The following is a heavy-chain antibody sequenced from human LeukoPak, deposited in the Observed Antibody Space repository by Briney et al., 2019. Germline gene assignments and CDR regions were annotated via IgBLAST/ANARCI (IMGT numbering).Heavy chain of an antibody. D-gene: IGHD4-17*01. CDR3: AKDSTVTLFYYYYGMDV. J-gene: IGHJ6*02. V-gene: IGHV3-23*01. CDR1: GFTFSSYA. CDR2: ISGSGGST. Sequence: GGSLRLSCAASGFTFSSYAMSWVREAPGKGLGWVSAISGSGGSTYYADSVKGRFTISRDNSKNTLYLQMNSLRAEDTAVYYCAKDSTVTLFYYYYGMDVLGQGTTVTVSS.